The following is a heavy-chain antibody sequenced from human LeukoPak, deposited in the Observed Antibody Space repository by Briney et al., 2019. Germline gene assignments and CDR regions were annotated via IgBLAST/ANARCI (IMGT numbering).Heavy chain of an antibody. CDR3: AKSSYSIFDY. CDR2: IYYSGST. J-gene: IGHJ4*02. Sequence: SETLSLTCTVSGGSISSSSYYWGWIRQPPGKGLEWIGSIYYSGSTYYNPSLKSRVTISGDTSKNQFSLKLSSVTAADTAVYYCAKSSYSIFDYWGQGTLVTVSS. D-gene: IGHD5-18*01. CDR1: GGSISSSSYY. V-gene: IGHV4-39*07.